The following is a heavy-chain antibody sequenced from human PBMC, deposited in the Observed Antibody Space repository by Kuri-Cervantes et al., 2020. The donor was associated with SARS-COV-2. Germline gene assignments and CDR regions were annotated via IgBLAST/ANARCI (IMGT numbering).Heavy chain of an antibody. CDR2: IKSKTDGGTT. V-gene: IGHV3-15*01. D-gene: IGHD3-10*01. Sequence: GGSLRPSCAAYGFTFSNAWMSWVRQAPGKGLEWVGRIKSKTDGGTTDYAAPVKGIFTISRDDSKNTLYLQMNSLKTENTAVYYCTTANLLTLSYYYNYMDVWGKETTVTVSS. J-gene: IGHJ6*03. CDR1: GFTFSNAW. CDR3: TTANLLTLSYYYNYMDV.